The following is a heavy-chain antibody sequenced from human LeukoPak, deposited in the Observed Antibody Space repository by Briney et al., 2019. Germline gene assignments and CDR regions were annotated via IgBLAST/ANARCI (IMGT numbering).Heavy chain of an antibody. CDR2: IYYSGST. Sequence: SETLSLTCTVFGGSISSYYWSWIRQPPGKGLEWIGYIYYSGSTNYNPSLKSRVTISVDTSKNQFSLKLSSVTAADTAVYYCARQDYGDYVGYFDYWGQGTLVTVSS. CDR1: GGSISSYY. D-gene: IGHD4-17*01. CDR3: ARQDYGDYVGYFDY. J-gene: IGHJ4*02. V-gene: IGHV4-59*01.